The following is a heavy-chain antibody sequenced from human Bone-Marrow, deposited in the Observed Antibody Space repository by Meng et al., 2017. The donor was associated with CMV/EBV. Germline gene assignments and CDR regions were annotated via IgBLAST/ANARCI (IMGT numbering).Heavy chain of an antibody. V-gene: IGHV4-34*01. J-gene: IGHJ6*02. D-gene: IGHD3-3*01. CDR2: INHSGST. CDR3: ARGGKIFVMVDIYYYYFGMDV. CDR1: GGSISGYY. Sequence: SETLSLTCAVYGGSISGYYWSWIRQPPGKGLEWIGEINHSGSTNYNPSLKSRVTISVDTSKNQFSLKLSSVTAADTAVYYCARGGKIFVMVDIYYYYFGMDVWAQGTTVTVPS.